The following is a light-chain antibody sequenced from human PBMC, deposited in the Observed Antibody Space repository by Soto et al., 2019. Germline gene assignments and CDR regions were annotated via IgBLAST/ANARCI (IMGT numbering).Light chain of an antibody. CDR2: DAS. V-gene: IGKV3-15*01. J-gene: IGKJ2*01. Sequence: EIVLTQSPAILSVSPGERATLSCRASQSISRSLAWYQQKPGQAPRLLISDASTRATGIPARFSGSGSGTECTLTISSLQAEDFARYYLHQKNSWPPGTFGQGTKVEIK. CDR3: HQKNSWPPGT. CDR1: QSISRS.